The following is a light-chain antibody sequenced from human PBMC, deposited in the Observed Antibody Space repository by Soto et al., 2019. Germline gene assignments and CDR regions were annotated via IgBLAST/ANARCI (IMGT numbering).Light chain of an antibody. Sequence: EIVLTQSPDTLSLSPGERATLSCRASQSVRSERLAWYQQKRGQAPRLVIFDASFRASGISERFRGSGSGTDFTLIISRLEPEDFSVYYCQEDAGSPPITFGRGTRLDIK. CDR3: QEDAGSPPIT. J-gene: IGKJ5*01. CDR2: DAS. CDR1: QSVRSER. V-gene: IGKV3-20*01.